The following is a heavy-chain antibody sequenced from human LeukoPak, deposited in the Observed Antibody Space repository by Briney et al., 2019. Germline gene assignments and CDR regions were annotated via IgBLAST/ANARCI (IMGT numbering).Heavy chain of an antibody. J-gene: IGHJ3*02. CDR1: GFTFSRYW. CDR2: ISSSSSYI. V-gene: IGHV3-21*01. D-gene: IGHD2-15*01. CDR3: ARGGVDIVVVVAATTSGAFDI. Sequence: EGSLRLSCAASGFTFSRYWMSWVRQAPGKGLEWVSSISSSSSYIYYADSVKGRFTISRDNAKNSLYLQMNSLRAEDTAVYYCARGGVDIVVVVAATTSGAFDIWGQGTMVTVSS.